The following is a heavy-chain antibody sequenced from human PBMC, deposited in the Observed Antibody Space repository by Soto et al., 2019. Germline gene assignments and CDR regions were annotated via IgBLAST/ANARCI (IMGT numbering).Heavy chain of an antibody. CDR2: IYYSGST. Sequence: SETLSLTCTVSGGSISSSSYYWGWIRQPPGKGLEWIGSIYYSGSTYYNPSLKSRVTISVDTSKNQFSLKLSSVTAADTAVYYCARDSGGYCSSTSCYYYGMDVWGQGTTVTVSS. J-gene: IGHJ6*02. CDR1: GGSISSSSYY. V-gene: IGHV4-39*07. CDR3: ARDSGGYCSSTSCYYYGMDV. D-gene: IGHD2-2*03.